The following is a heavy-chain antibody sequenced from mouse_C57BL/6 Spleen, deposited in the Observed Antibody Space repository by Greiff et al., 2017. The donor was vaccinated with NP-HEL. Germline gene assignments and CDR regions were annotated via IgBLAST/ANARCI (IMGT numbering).Heavy chain of an antibody. J-gene: IGHJ4*01. D-gene: IGHD2-5*01. CDR1: GYSITSGYY. CDR3: ARASSYSNYAMDY. Sequence: EVQLQQSGPGLVKPSQSLSLTCSVTGYSITSGYYWNWIRQFPGNKLEWMGYISYDGSNNYNPSLKNRISITRDTSKNQFFLKLNSVTTEDTATYYCARASSYSNYAMDYWGQGTSVTVSS. V-gene: IGHV3-6*01. CDR2: ISYDGSN.